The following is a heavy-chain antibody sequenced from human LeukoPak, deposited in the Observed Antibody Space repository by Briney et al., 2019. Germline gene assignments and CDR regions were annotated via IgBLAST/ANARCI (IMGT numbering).Heavy chain of an antibody. Sequence: ASVKVSCKASGYTFTSYAMHWVRQAPGQRLEWMGWINAGNGNTKYSQKFQGRVTITRDTSASTAYMELSSLRSEDTAVYYCAREAEAYQLLFFSRLLYNWFDPWGQGTLVTVSS. D-gene: IGHD2-2*01. V-gene: IGHV1-3*01. CDR1: GYTFTSYA. CDR2: INAGNGNT. J-gene: IGHJ5*02. CDR3: AREAEAYQLLFFSRLLYNWFDP.